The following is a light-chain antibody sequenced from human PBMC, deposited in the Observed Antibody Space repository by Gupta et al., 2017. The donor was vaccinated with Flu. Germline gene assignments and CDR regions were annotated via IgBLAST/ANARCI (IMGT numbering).Light chain of an antibody. J-gene: IGKJ4*01. CDR3: QQYDSYSTLT. CDR1: QNITNW. V-gene: IGKV1-5*03. CDR2: KAS. Sequence: DIQMTQSPSTLSASVGDRVPITCRTSQNITNWLAWYQQKPGKAPKFLIYKASSLQRGVPSRFSGSGCGKEFTLTISSRQQDEFASYYCQQYDSYSTLTFGRGTKVDIK.